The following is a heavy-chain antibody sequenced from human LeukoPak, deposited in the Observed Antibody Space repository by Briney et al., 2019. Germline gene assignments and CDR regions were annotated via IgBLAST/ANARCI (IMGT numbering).Heavy chain of an antibody. CDR2: IYHSGST. J-gene: IGHJ4*02. D-gene: IGHD3-10*01. Sequence: TSETLSLTCTVSGVSISSYYWSWIRQPPGKGLEWIGSIYHSGSTYYNPSLKSRVTISVDTSKNQFSLKLSSVTAADTAGYYCASLWFGELSELDYWGQGTLVTVSS. V-gene: IGHV4-59*04. CDR3: ASLWFGELSELDY. CDR1: GVSISSYY.